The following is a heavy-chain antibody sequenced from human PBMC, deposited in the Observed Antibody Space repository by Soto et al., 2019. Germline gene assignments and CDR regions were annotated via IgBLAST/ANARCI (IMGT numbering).Heavy chain of an antibody. D-gene: IGHD3-10*01. CDR3: ARDYYGSGSYYNWFDP. CDR2: ISSSSSTI. CDR1: GSTFSSYS. J-gene: IGHJ5*02. Sequence: SGGSLRLSCAASGSTFSSYSMNWVRQAPGKGLEWVSYISSSSSTIYYADSVKGRFTISRDNAKNSLYLQMNSLRDEDTAVYYCARDYYGSGSYYNWFDPWGQGTLVTVSS. V-gene: IGHV3-48*02.